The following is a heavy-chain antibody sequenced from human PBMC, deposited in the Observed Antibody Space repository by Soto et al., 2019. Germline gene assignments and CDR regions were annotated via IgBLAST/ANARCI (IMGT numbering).Heavy chain of an antibody. CDR3: ARAISGYVT. D-gene: IGHD5-12*01. CDR2: INAGNGDT. Sequence: VQLVQSGDEVKKPGASVRNSCTASGISYTTYAIHWMRQAPGQGLEWMGWINAGNGDTRYSQRFQGRVTLTTDTSATTTYMDLSSLRSEDTSIYYCARAISGYVTWGQGTLVTVSS. CDR1: GISYTTYA. V-gene: IGHV1-3*01. J-gene: IGHJ4*02.